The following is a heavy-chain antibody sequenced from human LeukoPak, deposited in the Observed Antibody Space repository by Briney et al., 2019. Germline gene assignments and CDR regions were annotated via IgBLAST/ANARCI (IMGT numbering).Heavy chain of an antibody. V-gene: IGHV4-4*02. Sequence: SETLSLTCAVSGGSISTNNWWSWVRQPPGKGLEWMGEIYHSGSTNYNPSLKSPVTISVDKCKNHFSLRLSSVTAAVTAVYYCAKKRNAAPCYFDCWGQGTLVTVSS. CDR3: AKKRNAAPCYFDC. D-gene: IGHD6-25*01. CDR2: IYHSGST. CDR1: GGSISTNNW. J-gene: IGHJ4*02.